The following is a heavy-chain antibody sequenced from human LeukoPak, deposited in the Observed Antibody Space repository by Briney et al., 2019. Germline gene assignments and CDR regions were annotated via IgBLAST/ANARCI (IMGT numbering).Heavy chain of an antibody. V-gene: IGHV1-69*05. D-gene: IGHD5-12*01. CDR2: IIPIFGTA. Sequence: GASVKVSCKASGGTFSSYAISWVRQAPGQGLEWMGRIIPIFGTANYAQKFQGRVTITTDESTSTAYMELSSLRSEDTAVYYCARGMVATRNHITRALYIDYWGQGTLVTVSS. CDR3: ARGMVATRNHITRALYIDY. CDR1: GGTFSSYA. J-gene: IGHJ4*02.